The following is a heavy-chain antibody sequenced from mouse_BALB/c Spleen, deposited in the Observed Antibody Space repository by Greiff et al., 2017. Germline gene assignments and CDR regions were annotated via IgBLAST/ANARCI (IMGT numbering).Heavy chain of an antibody. CDR2: IWAGGST. V-gene: IGHV2-9*02. D-gene: IGHD1-1*01. J-gene: IGHJ4*01. CDR3: ARDGNYGSSLYYYAMDY. Sequence: QVQLKESGPGLVAPSQSLSITCTVSGFSLTSYGVHWVRQPPGKGLEWLGVIWAGGSTNYNSALMSRLSISKDNSKSQVFLKMNSLQTDDTAMYYCARDGNYGSSLYYYAMDYRGQGTSVTVSS. CDR1: GFSLTSYG.